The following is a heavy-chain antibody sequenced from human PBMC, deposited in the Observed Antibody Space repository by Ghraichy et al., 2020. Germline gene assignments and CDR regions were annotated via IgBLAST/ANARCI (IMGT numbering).Heavy chain of an antibody. CDR2: IFNSGIT. CDR1: GGSVSSGGHY. Sequence: SETLSLTCSVSGGSVSSGGHYLTWIRQNPGKGLEWIGFIFNSGITYYNPSLKSRASLSADTSKNHFSLKLDSVTAADTAVYYCARDGGYFLAFDYWGQGTPVTVSS. D-gene: IGHD3-22*01. J-gene: IGHJ4*02. V-gene: IGHV4-31*03. CDR3: ARDGGYFLAFDY.